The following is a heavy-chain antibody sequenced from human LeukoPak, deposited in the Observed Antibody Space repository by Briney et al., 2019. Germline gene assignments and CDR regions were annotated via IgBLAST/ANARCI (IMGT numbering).Heavy chain of an antibody. Sequence: GASLKVPCKASGYTLTGYYMHWVRQAPGQGLDWMGWINPNSGGTNYAQKFQGRVTMTRDTSISTAYMELSRLRSDDTAVYYCARVSRRMQLAIFDYWGQGTLVTVSS. J-gene: IGHJ4*02. D-gene: IGHD6-6*01. CDR2: INPNSGGT. CDR3: ARVSRRMQLAIFDY. V-gene: IGHV1-2*02. CDR1: GYTLTGYY.